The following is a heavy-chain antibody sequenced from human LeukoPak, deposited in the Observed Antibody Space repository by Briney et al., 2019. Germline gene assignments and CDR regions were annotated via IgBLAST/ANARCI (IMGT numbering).Heavy chain of an antibody. D-gene: IGHD3-10*01. CDR1: GYTFTSYD. Sequence: GASVKVSCKASGYTFTSYDINWVRQATGQGLEWMGWMNPNSGNTGYSQKFQGRVTMTRNTSISTAYMELSSLRSEDTAVYYCARGPPLRLLWFGELLSNRGDYYYGMDVWGQGTTVTVSS. CDR3: ARGPPLRLLWFGELLSNRGDYYYGMDV. V-gene: IGHV1-8*01. J-gene: IGHJ6*02. CDR2: MNPNSGNT.